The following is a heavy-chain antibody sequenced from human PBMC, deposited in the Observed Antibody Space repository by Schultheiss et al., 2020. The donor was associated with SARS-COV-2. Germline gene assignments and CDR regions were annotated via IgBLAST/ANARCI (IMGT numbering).Heavy chain of an antibody. CDR3: ARDAGSTVTTLSDY. CDR2: IWYDGSNK. V-gene: IGHV3-33*08. D-gene: IGHD4-17*01. J-gene: IGHJ4*02. CDR1: GFTFSSYG. Sequence: GGSLRLSCAASGFTFSSYGMHWVRQAPGKGLEWVAVIWYDGSNKYYADSVKGRFTISRDNAKNSLYLQMNSLRAEDTAVYYCARDAGSTVTTLSDYWGQGTLVTVSS.